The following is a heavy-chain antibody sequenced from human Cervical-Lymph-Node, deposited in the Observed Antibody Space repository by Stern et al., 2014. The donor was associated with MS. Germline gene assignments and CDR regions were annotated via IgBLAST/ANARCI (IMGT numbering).Heavy chain of an antibody. CDR2: IRSKANSYAT. CDR3: ARHPEHLFIHMDV. V-gene: IGHV3-73*01. D-gene: IGHD3-10*02. Sequence: VQLAESGGGLVQPGGSLKLSCAASGFTFSGSAMYWVRQASGKGLEWVGRIRSKANSYATAYAASVKGRFTISRDDSENTAYLQMNSLKTEDTAVYYCARHPEHLFIHMDVWGQGTTVTVSS. J-gene: IGHJ6*02. CDR1: GFTFSGSA.